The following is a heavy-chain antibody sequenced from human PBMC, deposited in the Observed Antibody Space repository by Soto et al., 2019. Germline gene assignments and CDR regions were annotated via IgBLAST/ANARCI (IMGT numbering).Heavy chain of an antibody. CDR3: ARAPPEGYCSGGSCRPIDY. V-gene: IGHV4-4*02. J-gene: IGHJ4*02. CDR2: IYHSGST. Sequence: QVQLQESGPGLVKPSGTLSLTCAVSGGSISSSNWWSWVRQPPGKGLEWIGEIYHSGSTNYNPSLKSRVTISVDKSKNQFSLKLSSVTAADTAVYYCARAPPEGYCSGGSCRPIDYWGQGTLVTVSS. CDR1: GGSISSSNW. D-gene: IGHD2-15*01.